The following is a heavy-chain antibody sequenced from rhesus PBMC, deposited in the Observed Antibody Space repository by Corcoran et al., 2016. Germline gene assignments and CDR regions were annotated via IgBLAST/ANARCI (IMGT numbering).Heavy chain of an antibody. D-gene: IGHD6-25*01. CDR2: INSGGGST. Sequence: EVQLVESGGGLAKPGGSLRLSCAASGFTFSSYWMNWVRQAPGKGLEWVSAINSGGGSTYYADSVRGRFTISRDNSKNTLSLQMNSLRAEDTAVYYCAKEGIAAAGTYFDYWGQGVLVTVSS. J-gene: IGHJ4*01. CDR3: AKEGIAAAGTYFDY. CDR1: GFTFSSYW. V-gene: IGHV3S25*01.